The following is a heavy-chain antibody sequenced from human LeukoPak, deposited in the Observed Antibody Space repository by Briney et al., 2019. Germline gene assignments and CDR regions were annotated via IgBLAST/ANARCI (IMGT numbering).Heavy chain of an antibody. CDR3: LVWKHVFDR. D-gene: IGHD5/OR15-5a*01. CDR2: MSYDGSKE. V-gene: IGHV3-30*03. J-gene: IGHJ5*02. CDR1: GFTFSSYG. Sequence: PGRSLRLSCAASGFTFSSYGMHWVRQAPGKGLEWVAVMSYDGSKEYYADSVKGRFIISRDNSKNTLYLQMNSLRVEDTAVYYCLVWKHVFDRWGQGTLVTVSS.